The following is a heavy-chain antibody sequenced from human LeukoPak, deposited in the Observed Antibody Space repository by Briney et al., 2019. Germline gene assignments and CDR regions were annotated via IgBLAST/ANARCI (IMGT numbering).Heavy chain of an antibody. CDR3: ASEGLRLGELSHDY. Sequence: GGSLRPSCAAPGFTFSSYWMHWVRQAPGKGLVWFSRINSDGSSTSYADSVKGRFTISRDNAKNTLYLQMNSLRAEDTAVYYCASEGLRLGELSHDYWGQGTLVTVSS. CDR1: GFTFSSYW. V-gene: IGHV3-74*01. J-gene: IGHJ4*02. D-gene: IGHD3-16*02. CDR2: INSDGSST.